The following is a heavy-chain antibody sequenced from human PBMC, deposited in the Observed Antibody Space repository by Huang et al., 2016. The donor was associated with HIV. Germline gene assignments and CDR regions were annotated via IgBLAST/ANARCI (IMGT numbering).Heavy chain of an antibody. Sequence: QVQLVQSGAEVKKPGSSVKVSCKASGGTFSSYAISWVRQAPGQGLGWRGGIIPIFGTANYAQKFQGRVTITADESTSTAFMELSRLRSEDTAVYYCASHYYDISGYFRGAFDIWGQGTMVTVSS. CDR3: ASHYYDISGYFRGAFDI. CDR2: IIPIFGTA. V-gene: IGHV1-69*13. J-gene: IGHJ3*02. CDR1: GGTFSSYA. D-gene: IGHD3-22*01.